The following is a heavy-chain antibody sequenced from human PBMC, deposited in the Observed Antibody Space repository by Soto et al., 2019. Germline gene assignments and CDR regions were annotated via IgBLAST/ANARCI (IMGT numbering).Heavy chain of an antibody. J-gene: IGHJ4*02. D-gene: IGHD3-9*01. CDR2: IYYSGST. CDR3: AFDIAAFRGDVPGY. Sequence: PSETLSLTCTVSGGSISSGDYYWSWIRQPPGKGLEWIGYIYYSGSTYYNPSLKSRVTISVATSKNQFSLKLSSVTAADTAVYYCAFDIAAFRGDVPGYWGQGTTDAVSS. CDR1: GGSISSGDYY. V-gene: IGHV4-30-4*01.